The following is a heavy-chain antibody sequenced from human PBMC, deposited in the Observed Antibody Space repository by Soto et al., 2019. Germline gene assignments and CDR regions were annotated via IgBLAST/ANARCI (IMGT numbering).Heavy chain of an antibody. Sequence: SETLCLTCTVSGGSISSSSDYWGWIRQPPGKGLEWIGSIYYSGSTYYNPSLKSRVTISVDTSKNQFSLKLSSVTAADTAVYYCASQQLVHYYYGMDVWGQGTTVTVSS. V-gene: IGHV4-39*01. CDR1: GGSISSSSDY. D-gene: IGHD6-13*01. J-gene: IGHJ6*02. CDR3: ASQQLVHYYYGMDV. CDR2: IYYSGST.